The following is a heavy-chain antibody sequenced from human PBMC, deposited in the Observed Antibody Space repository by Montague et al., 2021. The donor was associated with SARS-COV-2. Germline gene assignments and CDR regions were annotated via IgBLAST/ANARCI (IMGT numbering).Heavy chain of an antibody. D-gene: IGHD2-15*01. J-gene: IGHJ5*02. Sequence: SETLSLTCTVSGGSISSSSYYWGWIRQPPGKGLEWIGSIYYSGSTYYNPSLKSRVTISVDTSKNQFSLKLSSVTAADTAVYYCARQEPIVVVVAAAWSWFDLWGQGTTVTVSS. CDR2: IYYSGST. V-gene: IGHV4-39*01. CDR3: ARQEPIVVVVAAAWSWFDL. CDR1: GGSISSSSYY.